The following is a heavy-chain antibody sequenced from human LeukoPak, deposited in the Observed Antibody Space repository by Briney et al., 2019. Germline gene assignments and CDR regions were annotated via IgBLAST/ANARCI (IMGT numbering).Heavy chain of an antibody. Sequence: PSETLSLTCTVSGGSINNYYWSWIRQPAGKGLEWIGRIYTTGSTNYNPSLKSRITMSVDMSKNQFSLKLSSVTAADTAVYYCARDRVSYFDYWGQGTLVTVSS. V-gene: IGHV4-4*07. J-gene: IGHJ4*02. CDR3: ARDRVSYFDY. CDR2: IYTTGST. CDR1: GGSINNYY.